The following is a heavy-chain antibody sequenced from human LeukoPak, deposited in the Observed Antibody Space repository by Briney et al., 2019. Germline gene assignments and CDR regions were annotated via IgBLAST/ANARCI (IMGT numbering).Heavy chain of an antibody. Sequence: ASVKVPCKPSGGTFSSYAISWVRQAPGQGLEWMGGIIPIFGTANYAQKFQGRVTITADESTSTAYMELSSLRSEDTAVYYCARAPYYDFWSGYLRYFDYWGQGTLVTVSS. V-gene: IGHV1-69*13. D-gene: IGHD3-3*01. CDR2: IIPIFGTA. CDR3: ARAPYYDFWSGYLRYFDY. J-gene: IGHJ4*02. CDR1: GGTFSSYA.